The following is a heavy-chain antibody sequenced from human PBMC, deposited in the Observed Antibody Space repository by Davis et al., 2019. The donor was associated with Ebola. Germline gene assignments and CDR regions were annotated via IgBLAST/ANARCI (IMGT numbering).Heavy chain of an antibody. Sequence: GESLKISCAASGFSFSYYWMSWVRQAPGKGPEWVANIKEDGSDKYYVDSVRGRFTISRDNAKNSLYLQMNGLRVEDTAVYYCARLMVVTGLTRYYYYGMDVWGQGTTVTVSS. CDR1: GFSFSYYW. V-gene: IGHV3-7*01. CDR3: ARLMVVTGLTRYYYYGMDV. CDR2: IKEDGSDK. J-gene: IGHJ6*02. D-gene: IGHD2-21*02.